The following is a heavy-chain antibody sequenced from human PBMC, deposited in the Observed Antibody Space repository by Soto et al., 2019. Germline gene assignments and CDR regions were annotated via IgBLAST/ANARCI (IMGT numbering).Heavy chain of an antibody. Sequence: SETLSLTCVASNFSISSGYYWGWIRQSPGKGLEWIASIYRSGTTSYNPSLKSRVTISVDPSKNQFSLMLTAVTAADTAVYYCARTHSGSYYSVFNYWGRGSLVTVSS. V-gene: IGHV4-38-2*01. CDR3: ARTHSGSYYSVFNY. CDR2: IYRSGTT. J-gene: IGHJ4*02. CDR1: NFSISSGYY. D-gene: IGHD1-26*01.